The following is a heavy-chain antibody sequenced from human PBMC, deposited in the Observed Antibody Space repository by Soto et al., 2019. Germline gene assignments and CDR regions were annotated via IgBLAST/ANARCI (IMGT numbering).Heavy chain of an antibody. Sequence: QVQLVESGGGVVQPGRSLRLSCAASGFTFSSYAMHWVRQAPGKGLEWVAVISYDGSNKYYADSVKGRFTISRDNSKNTLYLQMNSLRAEYTAVYYCARANWGTRPYDYWGQGTLVTVSS. V-gene: IGHV3-30-3*01. J-gene: IGHJ4*02. CDR1: GFTFSSYA. CDR2: ISYDGSNK. CDR3: ARANWGTRPYDY. D-gene: IGHD7-27*01.